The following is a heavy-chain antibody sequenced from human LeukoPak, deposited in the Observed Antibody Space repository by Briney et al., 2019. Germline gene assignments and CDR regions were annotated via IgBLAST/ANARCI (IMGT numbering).Heavy chain of an antibody. Sequence: IPSETLSLTCTVSGGSISSGGYYWSWIRQHPGDGLEWIGYIYYSGSTYYNPSLKSRVTISIDTSKNQFSLKLSSVTAADTAVYYCARTRKDTYGDYVRWFDPWGQGTLVTVSS. V-gene: IGHV4-31*03. CDR3: ARTRKDTYGDYVRWFDP. D-gene: IGHD4-17*01. CDR1: GGSISSGGYY. CDR2: IYYSGST. J-gene: IGHJ5*02.